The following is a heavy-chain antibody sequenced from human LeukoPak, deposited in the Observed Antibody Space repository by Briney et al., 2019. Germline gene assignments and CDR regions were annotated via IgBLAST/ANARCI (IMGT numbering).Heavy chain of an antibody. D-gene: IGHD5-24*01. CDR3: AKVSGMATTGDYFDY. CDR2: ISGRGGST. Sequence: GGSLRLSCAASGLTFSRYAMSWARQAPGKGLEWGSAISGRGGSTYYADSVKGRFTISRDNSKNTLYLQMNSLRAEDTAVYYCAKVSGMATTGDYFDYWGQGTLVTVSS. V-gene: IGHV3-23*01. CDR1: GLTFSRYA. J-gene: IGHJ4*02.